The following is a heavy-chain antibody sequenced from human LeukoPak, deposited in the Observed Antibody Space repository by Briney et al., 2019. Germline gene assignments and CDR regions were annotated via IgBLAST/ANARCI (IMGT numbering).Heavy chain of an antibody. D-gene: IGHD3-16*01. CDR3: ATYRPVWGIDY. Sequence: PSETLSLTCTVSGDSVSSGTYYWAWIRQPPWKGLEWIGSIYYSGSTYYNPSLKSRVTISVDTSKNQFSLRLSSVTAADTAVYYCATYRPVWGIDYWGQGTLVTVSS. J-gene: IGHJ4*02. CDR2: IYYSGST. CDR1: GDSVSSGTYY. V-gene: IGHV4-39*01.